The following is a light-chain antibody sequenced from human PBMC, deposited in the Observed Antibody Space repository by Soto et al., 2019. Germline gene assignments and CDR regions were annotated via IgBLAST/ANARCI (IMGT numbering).Light chain of an antibody. J-gene: IGKJ4*01. CDR3: QQYASSPLT. V-gene: IGKV3-15*01. Sequence: EIVMTQSPATLSVSPGERATLSCRASQTVSSNLAWYQQRPGQAPRLLIYGASTRATDIPARFSGSGSGTDFTLTISRLEPEDFAVYYCQQYASSPLTFGGGTKVDIK. CDR1: QTVSSN. CDR2: GAS.